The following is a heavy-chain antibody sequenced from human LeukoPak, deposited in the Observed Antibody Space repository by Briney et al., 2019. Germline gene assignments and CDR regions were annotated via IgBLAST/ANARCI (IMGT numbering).Heavy chain of an antibody. CDR2: IYDSGST. CDR3: ARTNTYASGPALNDY. Sequence: PSETLSLTCTASGGSIRSNYWSWIRQPPGKGLEWIGYIYDSGSTNYNSSLKSRVTISVDTSKNQFSLRLSSVTAADTAVYYCARTNTYASGPALNDYWGQGILVTVSS. D-gene: IGHD6-19*01. V-gene: IGHV4-59*08. CDR1: GGSIRSNY. J-gene: IGHJ4*02.